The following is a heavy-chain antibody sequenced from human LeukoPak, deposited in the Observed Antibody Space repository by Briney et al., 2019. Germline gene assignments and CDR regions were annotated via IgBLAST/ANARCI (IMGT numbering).Heavy chain of an antibody. CDR3: ARNFLIVDPFDY. CDR2: IKQDGSEK. CDR1: GFTFSNSW. Sequence: GGSLRLSCAASGFTFSNSWMSWVRQAPGKGLEWVANIKQDGSEKYYVDSVKGRFTISRDNAKNSLYLQMNSLRAEDTAVYYCARNFLIVDPFDYWGQGTLVTVSS. D-gene: IGHD3-22*01. J-gene: IGHJ4*02. V-gene: IGHV3-7*01.